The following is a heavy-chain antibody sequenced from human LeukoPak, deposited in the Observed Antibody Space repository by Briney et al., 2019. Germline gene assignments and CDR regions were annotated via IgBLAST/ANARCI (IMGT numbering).Heavy chain of an antibody. CDR1: GGSFSGYY. J-gene: IGHJ6*03. Sequence: SETLSLTCAVYGGSFSGYYWSWIRQPPGKGLEWIGEINHSGSTNYNPSLKSRVTISVDTSKNQFSLKLSSVTAADTAVYYCAVYYYGSGQRKVYYYMDVWGKGTTVTISS. CDR3: AVYYYGSGQRKVYYYMDV. V-gene: IGHV4-34*01. D-gene: IGHD3-10*01. CDR2: INHSGST.